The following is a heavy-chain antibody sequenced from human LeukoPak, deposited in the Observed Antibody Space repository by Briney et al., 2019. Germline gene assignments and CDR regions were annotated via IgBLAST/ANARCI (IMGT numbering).Heavy chain of an antibody. CDR2: IYYSGST. CDR1: GGSISSYY. CDR3: ARGRTGRWLQLDFDY. Sequence: PSETLSLTCTVSGGSISSYYWSWIRQPPGKGLEWIGYIYYSGSTNHNPSLKSRVTISVDTSKNQFSLKLSSVTAADTAVYYCARGRTGRWLQLDFDYWGQGTLVTVSS. D-gene: IGHD5-24*01. J-gene: IGHJ4*02. V-gene: IGHV4-59*01.